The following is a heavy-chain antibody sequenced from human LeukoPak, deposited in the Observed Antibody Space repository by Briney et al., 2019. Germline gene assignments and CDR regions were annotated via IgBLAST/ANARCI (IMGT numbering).Heavy chain of an antibody. D-gene: IGHD5-12*01. CDR3: ARRVDSDDAFDM. CDR1: VYSFTSFW. J-gene: IGHJ3*02. V-gene: IGHV5-51*01. Sequence: GESLKISCKGSVYSFTSFWIGGVRQLPGKGLECWGIIYPGDSDTRYSPSFQGQVTISADKSISTAYLQWSSLKASDTAMYYCARRVDSDDAFDMWGQGTMVTVSS. CDR2: IYPGDSDT.